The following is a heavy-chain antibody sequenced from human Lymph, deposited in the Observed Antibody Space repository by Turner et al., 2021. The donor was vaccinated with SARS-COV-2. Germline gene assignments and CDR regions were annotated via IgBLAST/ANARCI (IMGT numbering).Heavy chain of an antibody. J-gene: IGHJ4*02. D-gene: IGHD3-22*01. CDR3: ARDRDSSGWVDY. CDR2: ISYDESDK. CDR1: GVTFSSYA. Sequence: HEELVEAGGGVVERRRVRQRSCAASGVTFSSYAMHWVRQAPGKGLEWVAFISYDESDKYYADCVKGRFTFSRDNSKNTLYLRMNSLRAEDTAVYNCARDRDSSGWVDYWGQGTLVTVSS. V-gene: IGHV3-30*04.